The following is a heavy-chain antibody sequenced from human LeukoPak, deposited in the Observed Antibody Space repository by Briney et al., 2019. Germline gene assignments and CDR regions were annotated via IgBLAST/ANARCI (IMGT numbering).Heavy chain of an antibody. CDR1: GYTFTDYD. CDR2: MNPNSGNT. J-gene: IGHJ5*02. Sequence: ASVKVSCMASGYTFTDYDLNWVRQATGQGLEWLGWMNPNSGNTGYAQKFRGRVTMTRDTSITTAYMELSSLRSEDTAVYYCVRGGGYYDRSRNYFIRPPQSWGQGTLVTVSS. CDR3: VRGGGYYDRSRNYFIRPPQS. D-gene: IGHD3-22*01. V-gene: IGHV1-8*01.